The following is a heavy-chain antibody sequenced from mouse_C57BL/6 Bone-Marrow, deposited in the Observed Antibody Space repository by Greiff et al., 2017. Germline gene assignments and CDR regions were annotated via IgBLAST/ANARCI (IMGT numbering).Heavy chain of an antibody. CDR2: IDPEDGET. J-gene: IGHJ2*01. Sequence: VQLQQSGAELVKPGASVKLSCTASGFNIKDYYIHWVKQRTEQGLEWIGRIDPEDGETKYAPKFQDKATITADTSSNTAYLQLSSLTSEATSVYYCTRSLSYYGTNYWGQGNTLTVSS. D-gene: IGHD1-1*01. V-gene: IGHV14-2*01. CDR1: GFNIKDYY. CDR3: TRSLSYYGTNY.